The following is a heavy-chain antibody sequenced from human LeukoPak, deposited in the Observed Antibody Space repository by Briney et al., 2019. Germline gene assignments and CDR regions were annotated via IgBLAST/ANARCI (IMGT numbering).Heavy chain of an antibody. Sequence: TSEILSLTCTVSGGSISRSSYYWGWIRHPPGKGPEWIGSIYYSGSTYFNPSLKSRVTISVDTSKNQFSLKLSSVTAADTAVYYCARQGVLEWLLFRAFDIWGQGTMVTVSS. V-gene: IGHV4-39*01. D-gene: IGHD3-3*01. CDR3: ARQGVLEWLLFRAFDI. J-gene: IGHJ3*02. CDR2: IYYSGST. CDR1: GGSISRSSYY.